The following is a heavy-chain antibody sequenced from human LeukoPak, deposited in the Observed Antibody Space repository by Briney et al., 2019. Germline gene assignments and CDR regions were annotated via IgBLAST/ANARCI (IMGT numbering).Heavy chain of an antibody. Sequence: SETLSLTCTVSGVSIGTYYLKWIRQPPGKGLEWIGSLHDTGSSDYNPSLKSRVTISADMSKNQFSLKLISVTAADTAVYHCVISPNRYYFDHWGQGTLVSVSS. CDR1: GVSIGTYY. CDR3: VISPNRYYFDH. V-gene: IGHV4-59*08. J-gene: IGHJ1*01. CDR2: LHDTGSS. D-gene: IGHD3-16*02.